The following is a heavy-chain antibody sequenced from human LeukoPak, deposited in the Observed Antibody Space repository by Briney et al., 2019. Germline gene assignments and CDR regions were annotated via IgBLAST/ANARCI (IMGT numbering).Heavy chain of an antibody. V-gene: IGHV3-9*01. D-gene: IGHD3-16*01. CDR1: GFTFDDYA. Sequence: PGGSLRLSCAASGFTFDDYAMHWVRQAPGKGLEWVSGISWNSGSIGYADSVKGRFTISRDNAKNSLYLQMNSLRDEDTAVYYCARSGFGGRGFDYWGQGTLVTVSS. CDR3: ARSGFGGRGFDY. J-gene: IGHJ4*02. CDR2: ISWNSGSI.